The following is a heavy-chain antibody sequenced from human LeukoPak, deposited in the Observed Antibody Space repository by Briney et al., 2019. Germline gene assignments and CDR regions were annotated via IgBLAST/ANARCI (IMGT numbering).Heavy chain of an antibody. J-gene: IGHJ5*02. CDR3: ARERSGNWFDP. Sequence: PSETLSLTCAVYGGSFSGYYWSWIRQPPGKGLEWIGEINHSGSTNYNPSLKSRVTISLDTSKNQFSLKLTPVTAADTAVYYCARERSGNWFDPWGQGTLVTVSS. V-gene: IGHV4-34*01. CDR2: INHSGST. CDR1: GGSFSGYY.